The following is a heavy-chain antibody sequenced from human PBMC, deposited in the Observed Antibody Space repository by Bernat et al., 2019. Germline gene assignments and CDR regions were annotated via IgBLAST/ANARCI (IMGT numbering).Heavy chain of an antibody. J-gene: IGHJ4*02. CDR2: ISYDGSNK. V-gene: IGHV3-30*18. D-gene: IGHD1-26*01. CDR3: AKDLGVGATYYFDY. CDR1: GFTFSSYG. Sequence: QVQLVESGGGVVQPGRSLRLSCAASGFTFSSYGMHWVRQAPGKGLEWVAVISYDGSNKYYADSVKGRFTISRDNSKNTLYLQMNSLGAEDTAVYYCAKDLGVGATYYFDYWGQGTLVTVSS.